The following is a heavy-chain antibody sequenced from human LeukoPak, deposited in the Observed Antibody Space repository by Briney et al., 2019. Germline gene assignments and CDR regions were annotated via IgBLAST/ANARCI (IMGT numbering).Heavy chain of an antibody. D-gene: IGHD3-10*01. CDR3: AKGLWFGELGDI. Sequence: GGSLRLSCAASGFTFSSYAMSWVRQAPGKGLEWVSAISGSSGSTYYADSVKGRFTISRDNSKNTLYLQMNSLGAEDTAVYYCAKGLWFGELGDIWGQGTMVTVSS. CDR2: ISGSSGST. CDR1: GFTFSSYA. V-gene: IGHV3-23*01. J-gene: IGHJ3*02.